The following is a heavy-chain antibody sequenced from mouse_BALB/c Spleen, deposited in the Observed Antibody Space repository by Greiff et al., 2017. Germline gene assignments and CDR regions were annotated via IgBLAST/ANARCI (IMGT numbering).Heavy chain of an antibody. D-gene: IGHD2-5*01. V-gene: IGHV5-6-5*01. CDR3: ARGVSNYEDYAMDY. Sequence: EVQLVESGGGLVKPGGSLKLSCAASGFTFSSYAMSWVRQTPEKRLEWVASISSGGSTYYPDSVKGRFTISRDNARNILYLQMSSLRSEDTAMYYCARGVSNYEDYAMDYWGQGTSVTVSS. CDR1: GFTFSSYA. J-gene: IGHJ4*01. CDR2: ISSGGST.